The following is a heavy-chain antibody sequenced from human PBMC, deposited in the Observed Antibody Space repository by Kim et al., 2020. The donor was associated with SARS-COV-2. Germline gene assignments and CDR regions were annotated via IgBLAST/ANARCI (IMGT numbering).Heavy chain of an antibody. D-gene: IGHD3-10*01. CDR1: GGSISSYY. CDR2: IYYSGST. J-gene: IGHJ5*02. Sequence: SETLSLTCTVSGGSISSYYWSWIRQPPGKGLEWIGYIYYSGSTDYNPSLKSRVTISVDTSKNQFSLKLSSVTAADTAVYYCARASMVRGVNWFDPWGQGTLVTVSS. CDR3: ARASMVRGVNWFDP. V-gene: IGHV4-59*01.